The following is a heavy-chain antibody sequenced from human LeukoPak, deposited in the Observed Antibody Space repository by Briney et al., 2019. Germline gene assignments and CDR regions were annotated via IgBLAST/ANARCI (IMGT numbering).Heavy chain of an antibody. CDR2: ISWNSGSI. CDR3: AKDMGMVRGYYYYGMDV. D-gene: IGHD3-10*01. Sequence: AGGSLRLSCAASGFTFDDYAMHWVRQAPGKGLEWVSGISWNSGSIGYADSVKGRFTISRDNAKNSLYLQMNSLRAEDTALYYSAKDMGMVRGYYYYGMDVWGQGTTVTVSS. J-gene: IGHJ6*02. V-gene: IGHV3-9*01. CDR1: GFTFDDYA.